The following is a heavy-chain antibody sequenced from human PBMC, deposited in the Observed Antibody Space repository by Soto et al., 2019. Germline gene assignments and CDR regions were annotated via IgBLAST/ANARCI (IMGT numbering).Heavy chain of an antibody. Sequence: GGSLRLSCAASGFTFSSYGMHWVRQAPGKGLEWVAVIWYDGSNKYYADSVKGRFTISRDNSKNTLYLQMNSLRAEDTAVYYCARAPITGTTSGMDVWGQGTTVTVSS. CDR2: IWYDGSNK. J-gene: IGHJ6*02. CDR3: ARAPITGTTSGMDV. D-gene: IGHD1-20*01. CDR1: GFTFSSYG. V-gene: IGHV3-33*01.